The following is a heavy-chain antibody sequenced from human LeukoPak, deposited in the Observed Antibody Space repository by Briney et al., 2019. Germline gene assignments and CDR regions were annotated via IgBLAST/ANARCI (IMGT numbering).Heavy chain of an antibody. CDR2: FDPEDGET. Sequence: ASVKVSCKVSGYTLTELSMHWVRQAPGKGLEWMGGFDPEDGETIYAQKFQGRVTMTEDTSTDTAYMELSSLRSEDTVVYYCATDLGYDSSGYYYSGVYWGQGTLVTVSS. V-gene: IGHV1-24*01. J-gene: IGHJ4*02. CDR1: GYTLTELS. D-gene: IGHD3-22*01. CDR3: ATDLGYDSSGYYYSGVY.